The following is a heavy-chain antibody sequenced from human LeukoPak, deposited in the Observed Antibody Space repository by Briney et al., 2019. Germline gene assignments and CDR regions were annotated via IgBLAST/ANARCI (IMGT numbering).Heavy chain of an antibody. D-gene: IGHD3-10*02. V-gene: IGHV4-30-2*01. CDR1: GGSISSGGYS. J-gene: IGHJ4*02. CDR2: IYHSGST. Sequence: SQTLSLTCAVSGGSISSGGYSWSWIRQPPGKGLEWIGYIYHSGSTYYNPSLKSRVTISVDTSKNQFSLRLRSVTAADTAVYYCTRGSPMLGIGDDWGQGTLVTVSS. CDR3: TRGSPMLGIGDD.